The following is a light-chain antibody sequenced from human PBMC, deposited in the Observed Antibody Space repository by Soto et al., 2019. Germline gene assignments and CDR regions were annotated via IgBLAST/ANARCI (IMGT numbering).Light chain of an antibody. CDR3: QQYHNWPLT. CDR1: QSVSSN. CDR2: DAS. Sequence: EIVVTQSPATLSVSPGERATFSCWASQSVSSNLAWYQQKPGQAPRLLIYDASTRATGIPARFSGSGSGTDFTLTISGLQSEDFAVYSCQQYHNWPLTFGQGTRLEI. J-gene: IGKJ5*01. V-gene: IGKV3D-15*01.